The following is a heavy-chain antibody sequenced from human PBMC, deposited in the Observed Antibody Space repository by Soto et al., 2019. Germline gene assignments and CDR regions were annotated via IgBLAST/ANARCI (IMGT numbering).Heavy chain of an antibody. V-gene: IGHV3-23*01. D-gene: IGHD1-1*01. CDR2: TTGSGGGT. CDR3: AKGNVDFES. Sequence: GGSLRLSCAASGFTFSSYAMNWVRQAPGKGLEWVSSTTGSGGGTYYADSVKGRFTVSRDNAKNTLYLQMHSLRAEDTAVYYCAKGNVDFESWGQGTLVTVSS. J-gene: IGHJ4*02. CDR1: GFTFSSYA.